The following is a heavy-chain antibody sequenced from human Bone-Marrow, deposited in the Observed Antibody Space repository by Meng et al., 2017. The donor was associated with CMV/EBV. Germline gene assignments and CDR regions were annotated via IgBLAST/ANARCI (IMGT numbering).Heavy chain of an antibody. CDR3: ASLAREWELPD. J-gene: IGHJ4*02. Sequence: ASVKVSCKASGYTFTGYDLHWVRQAPGQGLEWMGWINANSGGTNYAQKLQGRVTMTTDTSTSTAYMELRSLSSDDTAVYYCASLAREWELPDWGQGTLVTVSS. V-gene: IGHV1-18*04. CDR2: INANSGGT. D-gene: IGHD1-26*01. CDR1: GYTFTGYD.